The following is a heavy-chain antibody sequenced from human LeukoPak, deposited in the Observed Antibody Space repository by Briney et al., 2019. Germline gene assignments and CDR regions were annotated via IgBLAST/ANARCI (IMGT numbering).Heavy chain of an antibody. J-gene: IGHJ4*02. CDR2: IKKDGSEK. CDR3: ARHLSGVTGYTYGRGIDY. CDR1: GFTFSTYA. Sequence: GGTLRLSCAASGFTFSTYAMGWVRQAPGKGLEWVANIKKDGSEKNYVDSVKGRFTISRDNAKKSLYLQMNSLRAEDTAMYYCARHLSGVTGYTYGRGIDYWGQGTLVTVSS. V-gene: IGHV3-7*01. D-gene: IGHD5-18*01.